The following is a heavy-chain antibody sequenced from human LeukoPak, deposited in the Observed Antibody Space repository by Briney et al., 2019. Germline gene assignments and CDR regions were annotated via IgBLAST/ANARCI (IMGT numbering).Heavy chain of an antibody. Sequence: SETLSLTCTVSGGSISSSRYYWGRLRQPPGKGLEWIGNIYYSGSTYYNPSLKSRVTIFVDTSKNHFSLKVNSVTAADTAVYYCATKLQWLVPPDYWGQGTLVTVSS. V-gene: IGHV4-39*02. CDR2: IYYSGST. CDR1: GGSISSSRYY. J-gene: IGHJ4*02. D-gene: IGHD6-19*01. CDR3: ATKLQWLVPPDY.